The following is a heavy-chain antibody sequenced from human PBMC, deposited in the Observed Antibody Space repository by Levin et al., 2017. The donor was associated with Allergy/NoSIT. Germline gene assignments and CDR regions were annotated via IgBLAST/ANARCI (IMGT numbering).Heavy chain of an antibody. CDR1: GFTFDDYA. J-gene: IGHJ6*02. CDR2: ISWNSGSI. Sequence: PGGSLRLSCAASGFTFDDYAMHWVRQAPGKGLEWVSGISWNSGSIGYADSVKGRFTISRDNAKNSLYLQMNSLRAEDTALYYCAKDGALDVWGQGTTVTVSS. V-gene: IGHV3-9*01. CDR3: AKDGALDV.